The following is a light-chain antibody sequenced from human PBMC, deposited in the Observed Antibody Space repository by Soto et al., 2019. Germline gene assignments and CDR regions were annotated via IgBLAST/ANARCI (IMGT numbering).Light chain of an antibody. CDR2: ESS. J-gene: IGKJ5*01. CDR3: QQSYSTPIT. V-gene: IGKV1-39*01. Sequence: DIRMTQSPSYLYACVGDRVTIXCRASQSISSDFVWFQQKPGKAPKHLIYESSSLQRGGPSRFSGSGSGTDFTRTISSLQPEDFATYYGQQSYSTPITFGQGTRLEI. CDR1: QSISSD.